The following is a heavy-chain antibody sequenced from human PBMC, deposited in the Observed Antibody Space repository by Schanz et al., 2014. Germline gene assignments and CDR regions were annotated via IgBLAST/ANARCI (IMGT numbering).Heavy chain of an antibody. CDR1: GGSISASY. V-gene: IGHV4-59*01. CDR2: IYYSGST. Sequence: QEQLQESGPGLVKPSETLSLTCTVSGGSISASYWGWIRQPPGKGLEWIAYIYYSGSTNYNPSLRGRVTISLDTSKNQFSLKLRSVTSADTAVYYCARRDNYLSAFDIWGQGTMVTVSS. J-gene: IGHJ3*02. D-gene: IGHD4-4*01. CDR3: ARRDNYLSAFDI.